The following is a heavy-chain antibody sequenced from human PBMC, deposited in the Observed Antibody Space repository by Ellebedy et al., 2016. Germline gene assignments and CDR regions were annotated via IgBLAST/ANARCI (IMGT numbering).Heavy chain of an antibody. CDR2: INHSGST. Sequence: SQTLSLTCAVYGGSFSGYYWSWIRQPPGKGLEWIGEINHSGSTKYNPSLKSRVTISVDTSKNQFSLKLSSVTAADTAVYYCARTGIYCSGGSCFDYWGQGTLVTVSS. D-gene: IGHD2-15*01. CDR3: ARTGIYCSGGSCFDY. V-gene: IGHV4-34*01. J-gene: IGHJ4*02. CDR1: GGSFSGYY.